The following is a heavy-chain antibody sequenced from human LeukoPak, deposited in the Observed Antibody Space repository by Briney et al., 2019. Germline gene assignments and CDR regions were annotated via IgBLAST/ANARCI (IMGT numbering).Heavy chain of an antibody. D-gene: IGHD4-17*01. CDR1: GYTFTGYY. V-gene: IGHV1-2*06. CDR2: INPNSGGT. Sequence: ASVKVSCKASGYTFTGYYMHWVRQAPGQGLEWMGRINPNSGGTNYAQKFQGRVTMPRDTSISTACMELSRLRSDDTAVYYCARPFYGDYDNWFDPWGQGTLVTVSS. CDR3: ARPFYGDYDNWFDP. J-gene: IGHJ5*02.